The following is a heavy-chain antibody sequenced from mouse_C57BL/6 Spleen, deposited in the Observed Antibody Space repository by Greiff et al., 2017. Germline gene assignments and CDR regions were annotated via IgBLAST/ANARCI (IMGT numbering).Heavy chain of an antibody. CDR1: GYTFTSYW. CDR2: INPSSGYT. CDR3: ARCNYGGSYPIDY. Sequence: QVQLKESGAELVKPGASVKLSCKASGYTFTSYWMHWVKQRPGQGLEWIGYINPSSGYTKYNQKFKDKATLTADKSSSTAYMQLSSLTYEDSAVYYCARCNYGGSYPIDYWGQGTTLTVSS. J-gene: IGHJ2*01. V-gene: IGHV1-7*01. D-gene: IGHD1-1*01.